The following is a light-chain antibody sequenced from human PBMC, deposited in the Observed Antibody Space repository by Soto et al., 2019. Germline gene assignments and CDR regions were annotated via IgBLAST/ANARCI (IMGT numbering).Light chain of an antibody. Sequence: QSVLTQPASVSGSPGQSITISCTGTSSDIGGYNYVSWYQQHPGKVPKLMIFDVSKRPSGVPDRFSGSKSGNTASLTISGLQAEDEADYYCCSYVGGYSYVFGIGTKVTVL. CDR3: CSYVGGYSYV. J-gene: IGLJ1*01. CDR2: DVS. V-gene: IGLV2-11*01. CDR1: SSDIGGYNY.